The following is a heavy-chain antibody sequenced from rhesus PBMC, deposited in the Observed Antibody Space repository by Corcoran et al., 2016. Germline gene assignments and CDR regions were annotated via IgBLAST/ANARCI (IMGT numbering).Heavy chain of an antibody. CDR2: ITYSGST. CDR1: GGSISSGYYY. CDR3: ARAYSWNTPPGGYFEF. Sequence: QVQLQESGPGLVKPSETLSLTCAVSGGSISSGYYYWSWIRQPPGKGLEWIGYITYSGSTSYNPSLKSRVTISRDTSKNQFSLELSSVTAADTAVYYCARAYSWNTPPGGYFEFWGQGALVTVSS. D-gene: IGHD1-20*01. J-gene: IGHJ1*01. V-gene: IGHV4-122*02.